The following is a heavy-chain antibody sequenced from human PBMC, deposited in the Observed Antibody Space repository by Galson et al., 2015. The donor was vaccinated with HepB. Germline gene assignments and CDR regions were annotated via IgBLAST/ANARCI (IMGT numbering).Heavy chain of an antibody. J-gene: IGHJ4*02. D-gene: IGHD6-19*01. CDR3: ARGGRQKAVAGTVFDY. Sequence: SLRLSCAASGFTFSSYWMSWVRQAPGKGLEWVANIKQDGSEKYYVDSVKGRFTISRDNAKNSLYLQMNSLRAEDTAVYYCARGGRQKAVAGTVFDYWGQGTLVTVSS. CDR1: GFTFSSYW. V-gene: IGHV3-7*03. CDR2: IKQDGSEK.